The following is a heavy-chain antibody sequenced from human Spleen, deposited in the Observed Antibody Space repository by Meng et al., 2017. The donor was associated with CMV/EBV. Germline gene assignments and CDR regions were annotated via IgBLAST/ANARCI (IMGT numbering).Heavy chain of an antibody. CDR3: ARVGPRYSGYDQPYYYNYMDV. J-gene: IGHJ6*02. CDR1: GYTFTSYG. CDR2: IIPFLGIA. D-gene: IGHD5-12*01. V-gene: IGHV1-69*10. Sequence: SVKVSCKASGYTFTSYGISWVRQAPGQGLEWMGGIIPFLGIAEYAEKFQGRVTITADESTNTAYMELSSLRSEDTAVYYCARVGPRYSGYDQPYYYNYMDVWGQGTTVTVSS.